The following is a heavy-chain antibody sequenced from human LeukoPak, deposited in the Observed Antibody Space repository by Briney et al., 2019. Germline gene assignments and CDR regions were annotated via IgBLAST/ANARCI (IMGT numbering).Heavy chain of an antibody. J-gene: IGHJ5*02. CDR3: ARDGPKYCSNGVCYAPVDP. D-gene: IGHD2-8*01. V-gene: IGHV3-21*01. CDR1: GFTFSSYS. Sequence: GGSLRLSCAASGFTFSSYSMNWVRQASGKGLEWVSSISSGSSYIYYADSGKGRFTTARNNGKNSLYLQMNSLRAEDTAVYYCARDGPKYCSNGVCYAPVDPWGQGTLVTVSS. CDR2: ISSGSSYI.